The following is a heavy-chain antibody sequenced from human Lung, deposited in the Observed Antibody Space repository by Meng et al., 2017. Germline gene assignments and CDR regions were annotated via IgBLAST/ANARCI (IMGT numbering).Heavy chain of an antibody. CDR3: VGTIGYYYAMAY. CDR2: IYYSGST. CDR1: GGSISSGGYY. V-gene: IGHV4-31*03. D-gene: IGHD3-22*01. J-gene: IGHJ4*02. Sequence: QVQLQESGPGLVKPSQTLSLTCTVPGGSISSGGYYWSWIRQYPGKGLEWIGYIYYSGSTYYNPSLRTRVTISLDTSKNQFSLKLSSVTAADTAVYYCVGTIGYYYAMAYWGQGTLVTVSS.